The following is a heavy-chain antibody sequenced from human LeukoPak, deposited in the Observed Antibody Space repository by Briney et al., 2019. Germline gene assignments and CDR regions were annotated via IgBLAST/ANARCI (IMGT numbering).Heavy chain of an antibody. Sequence: SETLSLTCAVYGGSFSGYYWSWIRQPPGKGLEWIGEINHSGSTNYNPSLKSRVTISVDTSKNQFSLKLSSVTAADTAVYYCASINYYGSVQLVYWGQGTLVTVSS. D-gene: IGHD3-10*01. CDR2: INHSGST. J-gene: IGHJ4*02. CDR1: GGSFSGYY. V-gene: IGHV4-34*01. CDR3: ASINYYGSVQLVY.